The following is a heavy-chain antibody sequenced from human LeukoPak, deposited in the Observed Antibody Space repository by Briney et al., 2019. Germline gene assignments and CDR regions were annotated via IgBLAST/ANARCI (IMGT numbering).Heavy chain of an antibody. Sequence: RGSLRLSCAASGFTFSSYGMHWVRQAPGKGLEWVAFIRYDGSNKYYADSVKGRFTISRDNSKNTLYLQMNSLRAEDTAVYYCAKVDWGYCSGGSCYSPDAFDIWGQGTMVTVSS. CDR3: AKVDWGYCSGGSCYSPDAFDI. CDR1: GFTFSSYG. V-gene: IGHV3-30*02. J-gene: IGHJ3*02. D-gene: IGHD2-15*01. CDR2: IRYDGSNK.